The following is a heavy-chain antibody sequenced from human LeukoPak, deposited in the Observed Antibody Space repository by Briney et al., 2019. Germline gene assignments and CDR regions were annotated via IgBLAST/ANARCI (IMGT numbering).Heavy chain of an antibody. V-gene: IGHV3-48*03. D-gene: IGHD3-9*01. Sequence: PGGSLRLSCAASGFTFSSYEMNWVRQAPGKGLEWVSYISSSGSTIYYADSVKGRFTISRDNAKNSLNLQMNSLRAEDTAVYYCARDLQYYDISTGYPFYYYYGMDVWGQGTTVTVSS. CDR1: GFTFSSYE. J-gene: IGHJ6*02. CDR2: ISSSGSTI. CDR3: ARDLQYYDISTGYPFYYYYGMDV.